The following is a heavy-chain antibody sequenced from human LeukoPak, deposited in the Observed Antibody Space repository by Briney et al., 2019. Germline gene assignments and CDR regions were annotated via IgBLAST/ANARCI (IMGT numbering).Heavy chain of an antibody. CDR2: IWYDGSNK. D-gene: IGHD3-22*01. V-gene: IGHV3-33*06. CDR1: GFTFSSYG. Sequence: GRSLRLSCAASGFTFSSYGMHWVRQAPGKGLEWVAVIWYDGSNKYYADSVKGRFTISRDNSKNTLYLQMNSLRAEDTAVYYCAKVNYDSSGYDAFDIWGQGTMVTVSS. J-gene: IGHJ3*02. CDR3: AKVNYDSSGYDAFDI.